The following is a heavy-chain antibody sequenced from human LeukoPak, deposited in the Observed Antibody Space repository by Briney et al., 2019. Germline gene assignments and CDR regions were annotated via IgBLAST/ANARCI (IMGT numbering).Heavy chain of an antibody. CDR2: INSDGSST. Sequence: PGGSLRLSCAASGFTFSSYWMHWVRQAPGKGPVWVSRINSDGSSTSYADSVKGRFTISGDNAKNTLYLQMNSLRAEDTAVYYCARVGRYCTNGVCAYFDYWGQGTLVTVSS. J-gene: IGHJ4*02. D-gene: IGHD2-8*01. V-gene: IGHV3-74*01. CDR1: GFTFSSYW. CDR3: ARVGRYCTNGVCAYFDY.